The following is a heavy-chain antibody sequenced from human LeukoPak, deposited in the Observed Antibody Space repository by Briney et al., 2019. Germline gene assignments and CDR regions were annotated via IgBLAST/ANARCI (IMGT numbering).Heavy chain of an antibody. V-gene: IGHV4-34*01. CDR3: KKTPTALVRGGYYFDN. D-gene: IGHD6-6*01. Sequence: SETLSLTCAVYGGSFSGDYWSWIRHPPGKGLEWIGEMNHSGSTDYNPSLKSRVTISVDTSKNQFSLKLSSVTAADTAVYYCKKTPTALVRGGYYFDNWGQGTLVTVSS. J-gene: IGHJ4*02. CDR1: GGSFSGDY. CDR2: MNHSGST.